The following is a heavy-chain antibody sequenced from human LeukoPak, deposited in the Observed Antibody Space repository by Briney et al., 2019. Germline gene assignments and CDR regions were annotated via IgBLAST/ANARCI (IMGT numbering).Heavy chain of an antibody. CDR2: IYYSGST. Sequence: PSETLSLTCTVSGGAISSSSYYWGWIRQPPGKGLEWIGSIYYSGSTYYNPSLKSRVTISVDTSKNQFSLKPSSVTAADTAVYYCARIVVVIMGLDYWGQGTLVIVSS. CDR1: GGAISSSSYY. J-gene: IGHJ4*02. D-gene: IGHD3-22*01. V-gene: IGHV4-39*01. CDR3: ARIVVVIMGLDY.